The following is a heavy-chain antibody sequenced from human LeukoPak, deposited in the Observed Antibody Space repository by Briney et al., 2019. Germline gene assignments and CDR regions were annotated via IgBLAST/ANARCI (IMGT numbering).Heavy chain of an antibody. CDR2: INHSGST. Sequence: SETLSLTCAVYGGSFSGYYWSWIRQPPGKGLEWSGEINHSGSTNYNPSLKSRVTISVDTSKNQFSLKLSSVTAADTAVYYCARGRVMVYYYYGMDVWSQGTTVTVSS. CDR1: GGSFSGYY. J-gene: IGHJ6*02. CDR3: ARGRVMVYYYYGMDV. D-gene: IGHD3-10*01. V-gene: IGHV4-34*01.